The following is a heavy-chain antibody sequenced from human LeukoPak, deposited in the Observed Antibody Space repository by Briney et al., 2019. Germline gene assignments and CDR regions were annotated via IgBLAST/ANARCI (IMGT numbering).Heavy chain of an antibody. CDR1: GGSISSYY. Sequence: SETLSLTCTVSGGSISSYYWSWIRQSPGKGLEWIGRIYYSGSTNYNPSLKSRVTISVDTSKKQFSLKLNSVTAADTAVYYCARGITRNYMDVWGKGTTVTVSS. CDR3: ARGITRNYMDV. D-gene: IGHD3-10*01. J-gene: IGHJ6*03. CDR2: IYYSGST. V-gene: IGHV4-59*01.